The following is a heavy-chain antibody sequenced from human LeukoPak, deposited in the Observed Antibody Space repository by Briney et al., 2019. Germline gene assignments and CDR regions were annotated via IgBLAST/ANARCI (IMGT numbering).Heavy chain of an antibody. CDR3: ARGEDYGDYWFDP. CDR2: INPNSGGT. J-gene: IGHJ5*02. CDR1: GYTFTGYY. D-gene: IGHD4-17*01. V-gene: IGHV1-2*06. Sequence: ASVKVSCKASGYTFTGYYMHWVRQAPGQGLEWMGRINPNSGGTNYAQKFQGRVTMTRDTSISTAYMELSRLRSDDTAVYYCARGEDYGDYWFDPWGQGTLVTVSS.